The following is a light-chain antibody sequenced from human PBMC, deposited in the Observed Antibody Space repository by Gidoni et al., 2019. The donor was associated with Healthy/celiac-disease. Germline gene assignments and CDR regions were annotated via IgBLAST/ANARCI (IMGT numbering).Light chain of an antibody. V-gene: IGKV3-15*01. Sequence: EIVMTQSPTTLSVSPGERATLSCRASQSVSSNLAWYQQKPGQAPRLLNYGASTRATGIPARFSGSGSGKEVTLTISSLQSEDFAVYYCQQYNNWLRAFGQGTKVEIK. CDR3: QQYNNWLRA. CDR1: QSVSSN. J-gene: IGKJ1*01. CDR2: GAS.